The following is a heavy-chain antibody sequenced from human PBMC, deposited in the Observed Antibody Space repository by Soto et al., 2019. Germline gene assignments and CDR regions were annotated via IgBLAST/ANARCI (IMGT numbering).Heavy chain of an antibody. CDR2: SSSSSSYI. CDR1: GFTFSSYS. D-gene: IGHD3-22*01. J-gene: IGHJ4*02. Sequence: GGSLRLSCAASGFTFSSYSMNCLRQAPGKGLEGVSSSSSSSSYIYYADSVNGRFTISRDNAKNSLYLQMNSLRAEDTAVYYCARGSNYYDSSGYSADYWGQGTLVTVSS. V-gene: IGHV3-21*01. CDR3: ARGSNYYDSSGYSADY.